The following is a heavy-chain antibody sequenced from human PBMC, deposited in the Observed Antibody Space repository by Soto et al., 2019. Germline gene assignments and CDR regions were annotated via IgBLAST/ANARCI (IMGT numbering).Heavy chain of an antibody. D-gene: IGHD3-10*01. CDR1: GFTFSSYW. CDR3: ARDPIYYGSGTYDY. CDR2: IKSDGTGP. V-gene: IGHV3-74*01. Sequence: GGSLRLSCAASGFTFSSYWMHWVRQAPGKGLVWVSRIKSDGTGPTYADSVKGRFTISRDNAKNTLYLQMNSLRVEDTAVYYCARDPIYYGSGTYDYWGQGTLVTVSS. J-gene: IGHJ4*02.